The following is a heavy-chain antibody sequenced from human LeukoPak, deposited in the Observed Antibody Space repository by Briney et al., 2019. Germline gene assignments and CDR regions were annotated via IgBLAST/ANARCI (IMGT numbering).Heavy chain of an antibody. J-gene: IGHJ4*02. V-gene: IGHV3-23*01. D-gene: IGHD6-19*01. CDR2: ISGSGGST. Sequence: GGSLRLSCAASGFTFSSYAMSWVRQAPGKGLEWVSAISGSGGSTYYADSVKGRFTISRDNSKNTLYLQMNSLRAEDTAVYYCARDGDLYSSGWAYYFDYWGQGTLVTVSS. CDR1: GFTFSSYA. CDR3: ARDGDLYSSGWAYYFDY.